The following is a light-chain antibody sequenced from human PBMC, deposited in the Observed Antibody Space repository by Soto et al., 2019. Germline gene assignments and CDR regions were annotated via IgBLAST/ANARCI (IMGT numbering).Light chain of an antibody. Sequence: EIVLTQSPGTLSLSPGERATLSCRASQSVSSSYLAWYQQKPGQAPRLLIYGASSRATGIPDRFSGSGSGTDFTLNISRLDPEDFAVYYCQQYGSSPTWTFGQGTKVEIK. V-gene: IGKV3-20*01. CDR2: GAS. J-gene: IGKJ1*01. CDR1: QSVSSSY. CDR3: QQYGSSPTWT.